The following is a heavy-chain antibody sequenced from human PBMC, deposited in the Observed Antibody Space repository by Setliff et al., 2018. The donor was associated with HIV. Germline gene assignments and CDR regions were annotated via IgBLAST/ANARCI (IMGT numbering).Heavy chain of an antibody. V-gene: IGHV4-59*01. CDR3: ARDQSDWFY. J-gene: IGHJ4*02. CDR2: MYYSGNT. CDR1: GVSISNCY. D-gene: IGHD3-3*01. Sequence: SETLSLTCTVSGVSISNCYWSWIRQPPGKGLEWIGYMYYSGNTNYNPSLKSRVTISVDTSKSQFSLKLNSVTAADTAVYYCARDQSDWFYWGQGTLVTVSS.